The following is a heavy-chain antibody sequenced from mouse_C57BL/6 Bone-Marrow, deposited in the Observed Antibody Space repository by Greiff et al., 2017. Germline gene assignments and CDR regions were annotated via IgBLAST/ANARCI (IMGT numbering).Heavy chain of an antibody. V-gene: IGHV1-26*01. CDR3: ARGYGYFDV. CDR1: GYTFTDYY. Sequence: EVQLQQSGPELVKPGASVKISCKASGYTFTDYYMNWVKQSHGKSLEWIGDINPNNGGTSYNQKFKGKATLTVDTSSSTAYMELRSLTSEDSAVYYCARGYGYFDVWGTGTTVTVSS. CDR2: INPNNGGT. J-gene: IGHJ1*03.